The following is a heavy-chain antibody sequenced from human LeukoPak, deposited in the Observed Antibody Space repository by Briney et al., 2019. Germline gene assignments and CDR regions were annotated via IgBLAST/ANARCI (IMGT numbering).Heavy chain of an antibody. CDR3: VRDWEWKAACNLFDP. CDR1: GYTFINYG. V-gene: IGHV1-18*01. D-gene: IGHD3-3*01. J-gene: IGHJ5*02. CDR2: TSGDNVNT. Sequence: GASVKVSCKASGYTFINYGISWVRQARGQGLEWMGWTSGDNVNTYYAQKFLGRVIMTTDTSTTTAYMELRSLRPDDTAVYYCVRDWEWKAACNLFDPWGQGTRVTVSS.